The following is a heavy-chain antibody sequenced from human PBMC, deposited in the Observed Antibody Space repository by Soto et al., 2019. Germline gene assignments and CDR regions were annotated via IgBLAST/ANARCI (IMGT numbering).Heavy chain of an antibody. J-gene: IGHJ4*02. D-gene: IGHD3-16*01. V-gene: IGHV3-66*01. Sequence: EEQLVESGGDLVQPGGSLRPSCAASGFTVSNNYMSWVRQAPGKGLEWVSLIYSGGSTYYADSVKGRFTISRDSSKNTLYLQMNSLRAEDTAMYYCAAYSHMGYWGQGTLVTVSS. CDR1: GFTVSNNY. CDR2: IYSGGST. CDR3: AAYSHMGY.